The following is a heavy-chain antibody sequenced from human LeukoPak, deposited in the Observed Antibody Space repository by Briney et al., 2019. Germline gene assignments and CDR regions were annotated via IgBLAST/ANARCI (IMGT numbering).Heavy chain of an antibody. Sequence: SETLSLTCVVSRGFINSSHWWSWIRQPSGKGLEWIGYISYSGSTNYNPSLKSRVTISVDTSKNQFSLKLSSVTAADTAVYYCARWDDYDFWSGYSTDGNYYYGMDVWGQGTTVTVSS. CDR3: ARWDDYDFWSGYSTDGNYYYGMDV. D-gene: IGHD3-3*01. CDR1: RGFINSSHW. CDR2: ISYSGST. V-gene: IGHV4-59*11. J-gene: IGHJ6*02.